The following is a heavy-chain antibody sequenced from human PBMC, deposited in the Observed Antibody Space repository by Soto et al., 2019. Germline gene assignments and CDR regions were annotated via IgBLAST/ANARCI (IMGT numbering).Heavy chain of an antibody. CDR2: IYYSGIT. V-gene: IGHV4-31*03. J-gene: IGHJ5*02. D-gene: IGHD2-2*02. Sequence: QVQLQESGPGLVKPSQTLSLTCTVSGGSISSGGYYWSWIRQHPGKGLEWIGYIYYSGITYYNPSLKSRVIISVDTSKNQFSLKLSSVTAADTAVYYCARSPGYCSSTSCYTWANWFDPWGQGTLVTVSS. CDR1: GGSISSGGYY. CDR3: ARSPGYCSSTSCYTWANWFDP.